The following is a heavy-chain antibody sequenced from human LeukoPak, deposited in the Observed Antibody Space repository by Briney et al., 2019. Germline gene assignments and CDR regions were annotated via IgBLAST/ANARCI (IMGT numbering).Heavy chain of an antibody. CDR1: GDSVSGNSAA. V-gene: IGHV6-1*01. CDR2: TYYRSRWFT. D-gene: IGHD2-15*01. Sequence: SQTLSLTCAISGDSVSGNSAAWNWIRQSPSRGLEWLGRTYYRSRWFTFYAVSVKSRITINADTSKNQFSLHLNSVTPEDTAVYYCARGSLDPDYYYYYMDVWGKGTTVTVSS. CDR3: ARGSLDPDYYYYYMDV. J-gene: IGHJ6*03.